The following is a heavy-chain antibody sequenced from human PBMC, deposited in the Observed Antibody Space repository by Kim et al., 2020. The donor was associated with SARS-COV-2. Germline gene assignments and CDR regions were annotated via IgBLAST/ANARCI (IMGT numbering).Heavy chain of an antibody. CDR2: ISYDGSNK. Sequence: GGSLRLSCAASGFTFSSYAMHWVRQAPGKGLEWVAVISYDGSNKYYADSVKGRFTISRDNSKNTLYLQMNSLRAEDTAVYYCARDLRYFDWLWVGYFDYWGQGTLVTVSS. D-gene: IGHD3-9*01. CDR1: GFTFSSYA. CDR3: ARDLRYFDWLWVGYFDY. J-gene: IGHJ4*02. V-gene: IGHV3-30*04.